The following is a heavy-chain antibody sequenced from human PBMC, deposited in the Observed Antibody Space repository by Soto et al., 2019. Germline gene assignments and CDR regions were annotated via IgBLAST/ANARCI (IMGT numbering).Heavy chain of an antibody. V-gene: IGHV1-2*02. CDR3: ARTGRYDILTGYYYYGMDV. CDR2: INPNSGGT. Sequence: ASLKVYCKASGYTFTGYFRRWLRQTPGQGLEWMGWINPNSGGTNYAQKFQGRVTMTRDTSISTAYMELSRLRSDDTAVYYCARTGRYDILTGYYYYGMDVWGQGTTVTVS. D-gene: IGHD3-9*01. CDR1: GYTFTGYF. J-gene: IGHJ6*02.